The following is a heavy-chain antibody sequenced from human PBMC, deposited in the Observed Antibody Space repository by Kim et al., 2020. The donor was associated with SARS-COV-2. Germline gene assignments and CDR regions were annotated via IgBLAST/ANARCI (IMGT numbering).Heavy chain of an antibody. Sequence: SGPTLVNPTQTLTLTCTFSGFSLSTSGVGVGWIRQPPGKALEWLALIYWDDDKRYSPSLKSRLTITKDTSKNQVVLTMTNMDPVDTAKYYCACYDSSGYYSGWGIVYFQHWGQGTLVTVSS. CDR3: ACYDSSGYYSGWGIVYFQH. J-gene: IGHJ1*01. CDR1: GFSLSTSGVG. D-gene: IGHD3-22*01. CDR2: IYWDDDK. V-gene: IGHV2-5*02.